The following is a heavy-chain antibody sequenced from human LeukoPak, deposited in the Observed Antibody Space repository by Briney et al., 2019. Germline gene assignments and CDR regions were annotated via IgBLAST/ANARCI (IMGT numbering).Heavy chain of an antibody. CDR1: GFTVSSNY. D-gene: IGHD3-22*01. Sequence: GGSLRLSCAASGFTVSSNYMSWVRQAPGKGLEWVSVIYSGGSTYYADSVKGRFTISRDNSKNTLYLQMNSLRAEDTAVYYCARESYYDSSGYSHDAFDIWGQGTMVTVSS. CDR2: IYSGGST. V-gene: IGHV3-53*01. CDR3: ARESYYDSSGYSHDAFDI. J-gene: IGHJ3*02.